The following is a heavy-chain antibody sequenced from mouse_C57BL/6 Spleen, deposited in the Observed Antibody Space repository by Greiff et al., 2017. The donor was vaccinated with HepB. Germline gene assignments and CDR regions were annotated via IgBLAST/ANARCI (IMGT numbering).Heavy chain of an antibody. Sequence: EVKLMESGGGLVQPKGSLKLSCAASGFSFNTYAMNWVRQAPGKGLEWVARIRSKSNNYATYYADSVKDRFTISRDDSESMLYLQMNNLKTEDTAMYYCVRSTTVVAGAMDYWGQGTSVTVSS. CDR2: IRSKSNNYAT. V-gene: IGHV10-1*01. CDR1: GFSFNTYA. D-gene: IGHD1-1*01. CDR3: VRSTTVVAGAMDY. J-gene: IGHJ4*01.